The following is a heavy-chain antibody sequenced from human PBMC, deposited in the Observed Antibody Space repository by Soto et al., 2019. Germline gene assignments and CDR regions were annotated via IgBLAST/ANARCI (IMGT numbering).Heavy chain of an antibody. CDR2: IYYSGST. CDR3: ARDRYYDSCGYFGFDP. J-gene: IGHJ5*02. Sequence: PSETLSLTCTVSGGSVSSGSYYWSWIRQPPGKGLEWIGHIYYSGSTNYNPSLKSRVAISIDTSKNQFSLKLNSVTAADTAVYYCARDRYYDSCGYFGFDPWGQGTLVTVSS. V-gene: IGHV4-61*01. CDR1: GGSVSSGSYY. D-gene: IGHD3-22*01.